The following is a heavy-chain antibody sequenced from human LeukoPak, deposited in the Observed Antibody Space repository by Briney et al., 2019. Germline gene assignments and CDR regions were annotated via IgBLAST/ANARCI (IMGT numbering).Heavy chain of an antibody. J-gene: IGHJ6*02. D-gene: IGHD6-19*01. CDR2: IKQDGSEK. CDR1: GFTFSSHW. Sequence: GGSLRLSCEASGFTFSSHWMSWVRQAPGKGLEWVAIIKQDGSEKDYVDSVTGRFTISRDNAKNSLYLQMNSLRDEDTAVYYCARDTSAWRYGMGVWGQGTTVTVSS. V-gene: IGHV3-7*01. CDR3: ARDTSAWRYGMGV.